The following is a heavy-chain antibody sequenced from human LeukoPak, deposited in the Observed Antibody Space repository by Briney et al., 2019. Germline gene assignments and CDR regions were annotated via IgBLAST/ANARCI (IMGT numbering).Heavy chain of an antibody. D-gene: IGHD3-16*01. CDR1: GGSISSYY. V-gene: IGHV4-59*12. CDR3: ARAPRGIFDY. J-gene: IGHJ4*02. Sequence: PSETLSLTCTVSGGSISSYYWSWTRQPPGKGLEWIGYIYYSGSTNYNPSLKSRVTISVDTSKNQFSLQLNSVTPEDTAVYYCARAPRGIFDYWGQGTLVTVSS. CDR2: IYYSGST.